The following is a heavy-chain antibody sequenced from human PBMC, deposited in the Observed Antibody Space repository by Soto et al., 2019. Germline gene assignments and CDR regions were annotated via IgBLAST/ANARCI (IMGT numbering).Heavy chain of an antibody. D-gene: IGHD3-16*02. J-gene: IGHJ4*02. Sequence: SETLSLTCTVSGGSISSYYWSWIRQPPGKGLEWIGYIYYSGSTNYNPSLKSRVTISVDTSKNQFSLKLSSVTAADTAVYYCVKTAYVWGSYRFDYWGQGTLVTVSS. CDR3: VKTAYVWGSYRFDY. CDR2: IYYSGST. CDR1: GGSISSYY. V-gene: IGHV4-59*08.